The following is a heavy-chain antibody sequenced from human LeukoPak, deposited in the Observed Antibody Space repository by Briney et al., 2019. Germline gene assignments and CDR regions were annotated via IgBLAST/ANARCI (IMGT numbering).Heavy chain of an antibody. Sequence: GESLKISCKGSGYSFTSYWIGWVRQLPGKGLEWMGIIYPGESDTRYSPSFQGQVTISADKSISTAYLQWSSLKASDTAMYYCARTGSAVGTSLYYYYGMDVWGKGTTVTVSS. CDR3: ARTGSAVGTSLYYYYGMDV. J-gene: IGHJ6*04. CDR1: GYSFTSYW. D-gene: IGHD3-10*01. V-gene: IGHV5-51*01. CDR2: IYPGESDT.